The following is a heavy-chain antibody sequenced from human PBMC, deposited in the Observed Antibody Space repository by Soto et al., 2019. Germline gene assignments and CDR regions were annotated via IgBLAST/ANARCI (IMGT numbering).Heavy chain of an antibody. V-gene: IGHV4-39*01. CDR3: VRHVTHPIFAP. Sequence: SETLPVSCTVSGGSISSGNYYWAWVRQYPGTRLEWIGSIYNSGTAYYHPSLKSRVTISLDTSKNQFSLKLNSVTADHTVLYYCVRHVTHPIFAPWSQGTPVSVSS. CDR1: GGSISSGNYY. CDR2: IYNSGTA. J-gene: IGHJ4*02.